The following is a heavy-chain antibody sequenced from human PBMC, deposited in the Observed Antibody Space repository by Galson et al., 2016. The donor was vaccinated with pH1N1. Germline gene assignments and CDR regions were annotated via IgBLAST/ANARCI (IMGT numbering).Heavy chain of an antibody. J-gene: IGHJ4*02. Sequence: SVKVSCKASGYSFTGHYMHWVRQAPGQGLEWMGWISPDSGGTYYSQKFQGRVTMTRDTSSSTAYMELSSLKADDTAFCFCTRVMVGTSGFDNWGQGTLVTVSS. V-gene: IGHV1-2*02. CDR2: ISPDSGGT. CDR3: TRVMVGTSGFDN. CDR1: GYSFTGHY. D-gene: IGHD2-21*02.